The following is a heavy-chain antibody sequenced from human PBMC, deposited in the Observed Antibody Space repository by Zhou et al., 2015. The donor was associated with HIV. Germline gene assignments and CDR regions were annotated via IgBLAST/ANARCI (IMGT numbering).Heavy chain of an antibody. CDR2: IIPIFGTA. V-gene: IGHV1-69*01. Sequence: QVQLVQSGAEVKKPGSSVKVSCKASGGTFSSYAISWVRQAPGQGLEWMGGIIPIFGTANYAQKFQGRVTITADESTSTAYMELSSLRSEDTAVYYCARGGGSSGWYPRAEYFQHWGQGTLVTVSS. CDR3: ARGGGSSGWYPRAEYFQH. D-gene: IGHD6-19*01. CDR1: GGTFSSYA. J-gene: IGHJ1*01.